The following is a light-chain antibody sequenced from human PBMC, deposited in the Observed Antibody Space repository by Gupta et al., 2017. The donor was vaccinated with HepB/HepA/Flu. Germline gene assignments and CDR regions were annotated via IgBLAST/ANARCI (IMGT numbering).Light chain of an antibody. CDR2: NND. CDR3: SAWDAGRNGVL. J-gene: IGLJ2*01. Sequence: QSVLIQPPSASGTPGQRVTISCSGGSSNIGSKTVSWYQHLPGTAPKLVIYNNDQRPSGVPDRFSASKSGTSASLTINGLQAEDEADYYCSAWDAGRNGVLFGGGTKLTV. V-gene: IGLV1-44*01. CDR1: SSNIGSKT.